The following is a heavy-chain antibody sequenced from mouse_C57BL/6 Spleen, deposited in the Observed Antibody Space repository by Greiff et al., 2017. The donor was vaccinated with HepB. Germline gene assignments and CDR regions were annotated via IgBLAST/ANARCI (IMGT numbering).Heavy chain of an antibody. D-gene: IGHD2-1*01. V-gene: IGHV1-82*01. J-gene: IGHJ4*01. CDR3: ARSSIYYGTPHAMDY. CDR2: IYPGDGDT. CDR1: GYAFSSSW. Sequence: QVQLQHSGPELVKPGASVKISCKASGYAFSSSWMNWVKQRPGKGLEWIGRIYPGDGDTNYNGKFKGKATLTADKSSSTAYMQLSSLTSEDSAVYFCARSSIYYGTPHAMDYWGQGTSVTVSS.